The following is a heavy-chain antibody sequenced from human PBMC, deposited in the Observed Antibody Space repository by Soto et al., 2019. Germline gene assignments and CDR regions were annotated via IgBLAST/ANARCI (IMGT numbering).Heavy chain of an antibody. J-gene: IGHJ4*02. CDR1: GYTFTSYG. D-gene: IGHD3-22*01. CDR3: ARDRGYYDSSGYYVDY. V-gene: IGHV1-18*04. CDR2: ISAYNGNT. Sequence: GASVKVSCKASGYTFTSYGISWVRQAPGQGLEWMGWISAYNGNTNYAQKLQGRVTMTTDTSTSTAYMELRSLRSDDTAVYYCARDRGYYDSSGYYVDYWGQGTLVTSPQ.